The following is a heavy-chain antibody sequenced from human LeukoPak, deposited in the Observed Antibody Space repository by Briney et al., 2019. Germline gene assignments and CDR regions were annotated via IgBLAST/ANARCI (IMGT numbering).Heavy chain of an antibody. V-gene: IGHV4-34*01. Sequence: SETLSLTCAVYGGSFSGYYWSWIRQPPGKGLEWIGEINHSGSTNYNPSLKGRVTISVDTSKNQFSLKLSSVTAADTAVYYCARVNHYYDSSGPDYWGQGTLVTVSS. CDR2: INHSGST. D-gene: IGHD3-22*01. CDR1: GGSFSGYY. J-gene: IGHJ4*02. CDR3: ARVNHYYDSSGPDY.